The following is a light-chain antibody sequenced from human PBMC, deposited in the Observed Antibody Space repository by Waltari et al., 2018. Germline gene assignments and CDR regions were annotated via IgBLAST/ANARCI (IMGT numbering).Light chain of an antibody. V-gene: IGLV2-14*03. CDR2: DFT. CDR1: SSDIGSYHS. J-gene: IGLJ2*01. Sequence: QSALTQPASVSGSPGQSITISCTGTSSDIGSYHSAHWYQQHPGKAPKRIIFDFTNRPSGVSNRFSGSKSGNTASLIISGLQGEDEADYYCSSYMDTTALELFGGGTSLTVL. CDR3: SSYMDTTALEL.